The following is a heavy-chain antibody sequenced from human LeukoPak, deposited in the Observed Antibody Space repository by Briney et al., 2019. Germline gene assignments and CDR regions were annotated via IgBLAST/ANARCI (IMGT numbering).Heavy chain of an antibody. V-gene: IGHV4-38-2*02. Sequence: SETLSLTCTVSGYSISNGYYWGWMRQPPGKGLEWIGSIYHSGRTHYNPSLKSRVIISVDTSKNYFSLKLSSVTAADTAMYYXXXXETYSDVWSGSAGGGKGNYLDYWGQGILVTVSS. CDR3: XXXETYSDVWSGSAGGGKGNYLDY. CDR2: IYHSGRT. CDR1: GYSISNGYY. D-gene: IGHD3-3*01. J-gene: IGHJ4*02.